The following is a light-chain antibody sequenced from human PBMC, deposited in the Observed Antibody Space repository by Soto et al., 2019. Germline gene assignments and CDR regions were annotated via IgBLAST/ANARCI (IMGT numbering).Light chain of an antibody. CDR2: EVR. Sequence: QSVLTQPASVSGSPGQSITISCTGTSSDVGAYNYVSWYQQYPGRAPKVIIFEVRKRPSGVSTRFSGSKSGDTASLTISGLQAEDEADYYRSSYRSSTTFVFGTGTKVTVL. V-gene: IGLV2-14*01. CDR3: SSYRSSTTFV. J-gene: IGLJ1*01. CDR1: SSDVGAYNY.